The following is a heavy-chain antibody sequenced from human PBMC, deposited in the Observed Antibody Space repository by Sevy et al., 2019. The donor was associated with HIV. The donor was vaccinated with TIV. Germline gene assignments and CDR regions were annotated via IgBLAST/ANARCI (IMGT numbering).Heavy chain of an antibody. CDR3: ARALDTYSSSSPFDY. CDR2: ISAYNGNT. J-gene: IGHJ4*02. D-gene: IGHD6-6*01. V-gene: IGHV1-18*01. Sequence: ASVKVSCKASGYTFTSYGISWVRQAPGQGLEWMGWISAYNGNTNYAQKLQGRVTMTTDTSTVTAYMELGSLGSDDTAVYYCARALDTYSSSSPFDYWGQGTLVTVSS. CDR1: GYTFTSYG.